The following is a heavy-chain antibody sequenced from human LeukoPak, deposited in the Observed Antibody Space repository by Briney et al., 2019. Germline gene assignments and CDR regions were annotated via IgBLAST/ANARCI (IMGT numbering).Heavy chain of an antibody. J-gene: IGHJ4*02. CDR1: GFTFSSYA. CDR2: ISGSGGST. V-gene: IGHV3-23*01. D-gene: IGHD7-27*01. Sequence: GGSLRLSCAASGFTFSSYAMSWVRQAPGKGLEWVSAISGSGGSTYYADSVKGRFTISRDNSNNTLYLQMNSLRDEDTALYYCARDFTWASDYWGQGTLVTVSA. CDR3: ARDFTWASDY.